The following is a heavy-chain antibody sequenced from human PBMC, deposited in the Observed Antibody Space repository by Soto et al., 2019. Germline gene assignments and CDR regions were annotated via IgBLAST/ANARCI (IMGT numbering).Heavy chain of an antibody. CDR1: GYTLTELS. CDR2: FDPEDGET. D-gene: IGHD3-10*01. Sequence: GASVKVSCKFSGYTLTELSMHCVRQAPGKGLEWMGGFDPEDGETIYAQKFQGRVTMTEDTSTDTAYMELSSLRSEDTAVYYCATLYYYGSEPRIFAFDIWGQGTMVTVSS. V-gene: IGHV1-24*01. CDR3: ATLYYYGSEPRIFAFDI. J-gene: IGHJ3*02.